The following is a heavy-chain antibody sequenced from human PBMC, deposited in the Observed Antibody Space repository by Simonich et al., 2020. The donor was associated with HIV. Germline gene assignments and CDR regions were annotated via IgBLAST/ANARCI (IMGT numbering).Heavy chain of an antibody. CDR1: GGSFSGYY. V-gene: IGHV4-34*01. CDR2: INHSWST. D-gene: IGHD2-2*01. Sequence: QVQLQQWGAGLLNPSETLSLTCAVYGGSFSGYYWSWIRPPPGKGLEWIGEINHSWSTNYNPSLKSRVTISVDTSKNQFSLKLSSVTAADTAVYYCARGFYQRLYYFDYWGQGTLVTVSS. J-gene: IGHJ4*02. CDR3: ARGFYQRLYYFDY.